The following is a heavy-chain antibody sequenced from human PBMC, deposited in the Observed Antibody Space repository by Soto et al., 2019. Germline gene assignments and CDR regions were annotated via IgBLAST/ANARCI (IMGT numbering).Heavy chain of an antibody. V-gene: IGHV3-30-3*01. D-gene: IGHD6-13*01. CDR3: ARERSSWSHSNWFDP. CDR1: GFTFSSYA. Sequence: PGGSLRLSCAASGFTFSSYAMHWVRQAPGKGLEWVAVISYDGSNKYYADSVKGRFTISRDNSKNTLYLQMNSLRAEDTAVYYCARERSSWSHSNWFDPWGPGTLVTVSS. CDR2: ISYDGSNK. J-gene: IGHJ5*02.